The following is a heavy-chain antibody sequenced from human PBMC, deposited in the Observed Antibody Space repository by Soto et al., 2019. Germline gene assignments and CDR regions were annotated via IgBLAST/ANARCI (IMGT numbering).Heavy chain of an antibody. CDR3: ARLDLTDYYYYGMDV. J-gene: IGHJ6*02. Sequence: GESLKISCKGSGYSFTSYWIGWVRQMPGKGLEWMGIIYPGDSDTRYSPSFQGQVAISADKSISTAYLQWSSLKASDTAMYYCARLDLTDYYYYGMDVWGQGTTVTVSS. D-gene: IGHD3-9*01. CDR2: IYPGDSDT. V-gene: IGHV5-51*01. CDR1: GYSFTSYW.